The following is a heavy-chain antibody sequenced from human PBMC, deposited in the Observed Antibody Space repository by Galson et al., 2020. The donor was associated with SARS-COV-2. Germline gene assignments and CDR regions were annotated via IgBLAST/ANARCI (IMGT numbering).Heavy chain of an antibody. V-gene: IGHV3-23*01. Sequence: TGGSLRLPCAASGFTFSPYALTWVRQPPGKGPEWVPGISGSGGRTYYADSVKGRFTISRDNSKITLYLQMNTRRAEDTAVYYCAKDKFRGFVLVPAAQHLDYWGQGTLLTGSS. CDR2: ISGSGGRT. CDR1: GFTFSPYA. D-gene: IGHD2-2*01. CDR3: AKDKFRGFVLVPAAQHLDY. J-gene: IGHJ4*02.